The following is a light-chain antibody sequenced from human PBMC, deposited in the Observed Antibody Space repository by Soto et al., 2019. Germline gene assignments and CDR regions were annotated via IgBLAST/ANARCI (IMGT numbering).Light chain of an antibody. CDR2: GAA. CDR1: QNIDRY. Sequence: DIQMTQSPSSLSASVGDRVSISCRKSQNIDRYLNCYQQKPGKAPQVLISGAASLQSGVPSRFSGSGSGTEFTLSISSLQPEDFATYFCQQSYSAPYTFGQGTRLEI. J-gene: IGKJ2*01. CDR3: QQSYSAPYT. V-gene: IGKV1-39*01.